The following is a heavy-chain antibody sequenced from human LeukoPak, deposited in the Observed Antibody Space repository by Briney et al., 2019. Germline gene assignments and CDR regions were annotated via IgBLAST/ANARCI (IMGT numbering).Heavy chain of an antibody. Sequence: GGSLRLSCAASGFTFSDSTMTWGRQAPGKGLEWVSSIGTSGKYIYYADSVKGRFTVSRDNAKNSLFLQMHSLRADDTAVYYCACKSGTTYDYDYYMDLWGTGTTVTVSS. CDR1: GFTFSDST. CDR3: ACKSGTTYDYDYYMDL. V-gene: IGHV3-21*01. D-gene: IGHD1-7*01. CDR2: IGTSGKYI. J-gene: IGHJ6*03.